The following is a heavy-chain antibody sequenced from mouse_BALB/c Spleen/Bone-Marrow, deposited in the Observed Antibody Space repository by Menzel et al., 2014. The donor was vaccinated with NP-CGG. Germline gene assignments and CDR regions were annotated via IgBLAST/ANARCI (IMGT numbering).Heavy chain of an antibody. J-gene: IGHJ1*01. V-gene: IGHV4-2*02. Sequence: EVKLVESGGGLVQPGGSLNLSCAASGFDFSRYWMSWARQAPGKGQEWIGEINPGSSTINYTPSLKDKFIISRDNAKNTLCLQMSKVRSEDTALYYCARAGSYWYFDVWGAGTTVTVSS. D-gene: IGHD1-1*01. CDR3: ARAGSYWYFDV. CDR2: INPGSSTI. CDR1: GFDFSRYW.